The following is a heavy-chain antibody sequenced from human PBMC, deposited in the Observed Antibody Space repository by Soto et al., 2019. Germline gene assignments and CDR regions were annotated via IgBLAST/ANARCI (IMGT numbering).Heavy chain of an antibody. Sequence: ASVKVSCKASGYTFTSYDINWVRQATGQGLEWMGWMNPNSGNTGYAQKFQGRVTMTRNTSISTAYMELSSLRSEDTAVYYCARGHSSGWYPPYYYYYYYMDVWAKGTTVTVSS. D-gene: IGHD6-19*01. CDR1: GYTFTSYD. J-gene: IGHJ6*03. V-gene: IGHV1-8*01. CDR2: MNPNSGNT. CDR3: ARGHSSGWYPPYYYYYYYMDV.